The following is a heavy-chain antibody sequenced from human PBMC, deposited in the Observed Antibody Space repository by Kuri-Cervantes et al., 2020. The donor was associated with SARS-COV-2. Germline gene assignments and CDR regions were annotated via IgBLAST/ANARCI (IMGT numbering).Heavy chain of an antibody. CDR3: ATVYTMGVSLD. D-gene: IGHD3-16*01. Sequence: GESLKISCVASGFTFSNYVIHWVRQAPGKGLEWVAVIWYDGENEYYAGSVKGRFTISRDNSKDTLYLQMHSLRAEDTAVYYCATVYTMGVSLDWGQGTLVTVSS. V-gene: IGHV3-33*08. J-gene: IGHJ4*02. CDR2: IWYDGENE. CDR1: GFTFSNYV.